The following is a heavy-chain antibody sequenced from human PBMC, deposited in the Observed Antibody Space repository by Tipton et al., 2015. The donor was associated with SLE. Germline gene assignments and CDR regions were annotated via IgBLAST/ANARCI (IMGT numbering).Heavy chain of an antibody. V-gene: IGHV4-39*07. CDR3: GRVPKMGPWRLSFHF. D-gene: IGHD5-24*01. Sequence: TLSLPCTVPDASISSISYFWGWVRQPPGKGLEWLGSLYFSGNTFYSPSLKSRVTLSVDTSKNQFSLKLSTVTAADTAVCYCGRVPKMGPWRLSFHFWGQGAKVTVSS. CDR1: DASISSISYF. J-gene: IGHJ3*01. CDR2: LYFSGNT.